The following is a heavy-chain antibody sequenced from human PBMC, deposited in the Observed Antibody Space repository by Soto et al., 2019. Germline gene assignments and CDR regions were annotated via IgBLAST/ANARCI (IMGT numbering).Heavy chain of an antibody. J-gene: IGHJ6*02. Sequence: ASVKVSCKASGYTITGYYMHWVRQAPGQGLEWMGWINPNSGGTNYAQKFQGWVTMTRDTSISTAYMELSRLRSDDTAVYYCARSSFGEFLVGMDVWGQGTTVTVSS. V-gene: IGHV1-2*04. CDR1: GYTITGYY. D-gene: IGHD3-10*01. CDR2: INPNSGGT. CDR3: ARSSFGEFLVGMDV.